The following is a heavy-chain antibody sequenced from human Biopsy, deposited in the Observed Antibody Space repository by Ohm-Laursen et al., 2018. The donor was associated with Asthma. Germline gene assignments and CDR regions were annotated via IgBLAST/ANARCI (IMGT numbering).Heavy chain of an antibody. CDR1: GFTFSSYA. D-gene: IGHD1-26*01. CDR3: ARDAWGLQKPYAYYFDY. Sequence: SLRLSCAASGFTFSSYAMHWVRQAPGKGLEWVAVISYDGSNKYYADSVKGRFTISRDNSKNTLYLQMNSLRAEDTAVYYCARDAWGLQKPYAYYFDYWGQGTLATVSS. J-gene: IGHJ4*02. V-gene: IGHV3-30-3*01. CDR2: ISYDGSNK.